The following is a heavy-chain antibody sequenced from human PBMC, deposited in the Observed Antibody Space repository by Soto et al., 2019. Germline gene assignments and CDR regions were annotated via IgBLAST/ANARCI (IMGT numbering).Heavy chain of an antibody. D-gene: IGHD6-13*01. CDR1: GFAFSGSA. CDR3: TRRLIVAAGSEAFDI. CDR2: IKNKANNYAT. V-gene: IGHV3-73*01. J-gene: IGHJ3*02. Sequence: GGSLGLSCAASGFAFSGSAMHWVRQASGKGLEWVGHIKNKANNYATACAASMKGRFTISRDDSKNTAYLQMNSLKAEDTAVYYCTRRLIVAAGSEAFDIWGQGTMVTVSS.